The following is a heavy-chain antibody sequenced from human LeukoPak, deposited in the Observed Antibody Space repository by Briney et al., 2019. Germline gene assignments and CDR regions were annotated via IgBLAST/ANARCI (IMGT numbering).Heavy chain of an antibody. V-gene: IGHV4-31*03. CDR2: ISHSGST. D-gene: IGHD2-2*01. Sequence: SETLSLTCTVSGGSISSVGYYWSWIRQHPGKGLEWIGYISHSGSTYYNPTLERRVTISVDTSKNQFSLKLSSVTAADTAVYFCATLGEDIVVVPAATGYIAAAWFDPWGQGTLVTVSS. CDR3: ATLGEDIVVVPAATGYIAAAWFDP. J-gene: IGHJ5*02. CDR1: GGSISSVGYY.